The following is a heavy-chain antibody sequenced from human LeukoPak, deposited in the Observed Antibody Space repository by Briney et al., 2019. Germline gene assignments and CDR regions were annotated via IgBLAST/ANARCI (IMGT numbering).Heavy chain of an antibody. CDR2: IYHDGNT. D-gene: IGHD3-22*01. CDR3: ARDPGYYDSSGYYP. J-gene: IGHJ5*02. Sequence: SETLSLTCSVSGYSISSGYYWGWIRQPPGKGLEWIGNIYHDGNTYYNPSLKSRVTISVDTSKNQFSLRLSSVTAADTAVYYCARDPGYYDSSGYYPWGQGTLVTVSS. V-gene: IGHV4-38-2*02. CDR1: GYSISSGYY.